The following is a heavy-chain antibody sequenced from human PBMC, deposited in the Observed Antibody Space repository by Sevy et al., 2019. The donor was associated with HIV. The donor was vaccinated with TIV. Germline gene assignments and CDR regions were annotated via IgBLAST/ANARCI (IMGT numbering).Heavy chain of an antibody. Sequence: GGSLRLSCAASGFTFGSYGMSWVRQAPGKGLDYVAVISSDGSDKYYADSVKGRFTISRDNSKNTLFLQMNSLRADDTAVLYCSRDRAWGVVRGGGNWFDPWGQGTLVTVSS. V-gene: IGHV3-30*03. D-gene: IGHD3-3*01. CDR1: GFTFGSYG. CDR2: ISSDGSDK. J-gene: IGHJ5*02. CDR3: SRDRAWGVVRGGGNWFDP.